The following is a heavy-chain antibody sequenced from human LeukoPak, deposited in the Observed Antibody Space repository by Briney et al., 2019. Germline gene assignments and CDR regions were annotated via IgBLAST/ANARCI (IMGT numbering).Heavy chain of an antibody. J-gene: IGHJ4*02. V-gene: IGHV3-23*01. CDR2: ISNSGGRT. D-gene: IGHD2/OR15-2a*01. CDR1: GLTFSNYA. CDR3: AKRMGYDFGHLDY. Sequence: PGGSLRLSCAASGLTFSNYAVGWVRQAPGRGLEWVSAISNSGGRTYYADSVKGRFTISRDNSKNTLYLQMNSLRDDDAGVYYCAKRMGYDFGHLDYWGQGALVTVSS.